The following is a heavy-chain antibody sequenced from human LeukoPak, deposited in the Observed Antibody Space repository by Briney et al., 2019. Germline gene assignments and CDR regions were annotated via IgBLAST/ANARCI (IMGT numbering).Heavy chain of an antibody. V-gene: IGHV3-23*01. CDR1: GFTFSSYA. D-gene: IGHD6-19*01. CDR2: ISGSGGST. CDR3: AKTPRSGWYQGVAFDI. J-gene: IGHJ3*02. Sequence: GGSLRLSCAASGFTFSSYAMSWVRQAPGKGLEWVSAISGSGGSTYYADSVKGRFTISRDNSKNTLYLQMNSLRAEDTAVYYCAKTPRSGWYQGVAFDIWGQGTMVTVSS.